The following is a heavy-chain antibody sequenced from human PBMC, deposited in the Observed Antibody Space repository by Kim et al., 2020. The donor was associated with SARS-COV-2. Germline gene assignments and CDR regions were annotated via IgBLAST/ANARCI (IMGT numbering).Heavy chain of an antibody. Sequence: SETLSLTCTVSGDSISGGTFSWTWIRQHPEKGLEWIGYISYSGSTFYNPSLKSRVTISTDASKNQFSLRVSTVTAADTAVYYCARAPGNYYFYMDVWGEG. V-gene: IGHV4-31*03. CDR2: ISYSGST. CDR3: ARAPGNYYFYMDV. CDR1: GDSISGGTFS. J-gene: IGHJ6*03.